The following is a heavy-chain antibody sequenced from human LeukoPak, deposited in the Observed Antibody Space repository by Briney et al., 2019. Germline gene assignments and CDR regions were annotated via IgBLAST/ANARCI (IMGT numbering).Heavy chain of an antibody. D-gene: IGHD1-1*01. J-gene: IGHJ4*02. Sequence: GGSLRLSCAASGFTFSSYGMHWVRQAAGKGLEWVAVISYDGSNKYYADSVKGRFTISRDNSKNTLYLQMNSLRAEDTAVYYCAAGTTSLTDWGQGTLVTVSS. CDR2: ISYDGSNK. CDR3: AAGTTSLTD. V-gene: IGHV3-30*03. CDR1: GFTFSSYG.